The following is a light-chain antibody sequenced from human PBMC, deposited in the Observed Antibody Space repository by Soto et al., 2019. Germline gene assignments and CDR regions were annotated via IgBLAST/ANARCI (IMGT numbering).Light chain of an antibody. CDR2: DIN. CDR3: VSYSARSSYV. Sequence: QSALTQPASVSGSPGQSITVSYTGTSSDIGGYIFVSWYQQHPGKAPKLMIYDINNRPSGVSKRFSGSKSGNTASLTISGLQAEDEADYYCVSYSARSSYVFGTGTKLTVL. V-gene: IGLV2-14*01. J-gene: IGLJ1*01. CDR1: SSDIGGYIF.